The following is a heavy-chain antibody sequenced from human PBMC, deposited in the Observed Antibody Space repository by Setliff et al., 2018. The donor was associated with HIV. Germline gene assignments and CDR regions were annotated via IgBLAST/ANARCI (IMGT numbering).Heavy chain of an antibody. CDR2: IQSKTDGGTT. D-gene: IGHD2-2*01. Sequence: GGSLRLSCAASGFSFNNAWMSWVRQAPGKGLEWVGRIQSKTDGGTTDYAAPVKGRFTISRDDSRKTLYLQMNSLRTEDTAVYYCTRNNVAWYQPLGYFDLWGRGNQVTSPQ. CDR3: TRNNVAWYQPLGYFDL. V-gene: IGHV3-15*01. CDR1: GFSFNNAW. J-gene: IGHJ2*01.